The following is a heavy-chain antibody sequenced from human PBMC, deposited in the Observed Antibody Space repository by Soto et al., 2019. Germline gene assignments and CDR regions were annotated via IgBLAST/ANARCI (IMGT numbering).Heavy chain of an antibody. CDR1: GFTFSSYA. CDR2: ISYDGSNK. Sequence: QVQLVESGGGVVQPGRSLRLSCAASGFTFSSYAMHWVRQAPGKGLEWVAVISYDGSNKYYADSVKGRFTISRDNSKNTLYLQMNSLRAEDTAVYYCARDRRLYYDYYGMDVW. V-gene: IGHV3-30-3*01. CDR3: ARDRRLYYDYYGMDV. J-gene: IGHJ6*01.